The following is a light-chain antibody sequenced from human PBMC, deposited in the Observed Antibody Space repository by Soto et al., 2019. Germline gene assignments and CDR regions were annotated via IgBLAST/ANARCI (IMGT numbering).Light chain of an antibody. Sequence: QSVRTHPPSASWTPGQRVTISCSGSSSNIGSNTVNWYQQLPGTAPKLLIYSNNQRPSGVPDRFSGSKSGTSASLAISGLQSEDEDDYYCAAWDDSLNGYVFGTGTKVTVL. CDR1: SSNIGSNT. CDR2: SNN. V-gene: IGLV1-44*01. CDR3: AAWDDSLNGYV. J-gene: IGLJ1*01.